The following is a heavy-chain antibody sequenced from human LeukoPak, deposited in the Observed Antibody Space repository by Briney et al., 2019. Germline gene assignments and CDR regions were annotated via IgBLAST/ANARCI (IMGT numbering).Heavy chain of an antibody. CDR2: IDYSGST. D-gene: IGHD3-10*01. V-gene: IGHV4-39*01. CDR1: GGSISSSNYY. CDR3: ARQPPDYYGSANYSIRNY. Sequence: SETLSLTCTVSGGSISSSNYYWGWIRQPPGKVLGCIGSIDYSGSTYYNPSLKTRVTISVATSKTQFSLKLSSVTAADTALYYGARQPPDYYGSANYSIRNYWGQGTLVTVSS. J-gene: IGHJ4*02.